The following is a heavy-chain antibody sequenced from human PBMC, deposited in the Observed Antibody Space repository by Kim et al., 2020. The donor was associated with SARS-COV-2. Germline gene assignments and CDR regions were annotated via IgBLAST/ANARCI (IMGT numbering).Heavy chain of an antibody. D-gene: IGHD2-2*01. Sequence: YVQKLQGRVTMTTDTATSTAYMELRSLRSDDTAVYYCARDDVVPAAIGDYWGQGTLVTVSS. J-gene: IGHJ4*02. CDR3: ARDDVVPAAIGDY. V-gene: IGHV1-18*01.